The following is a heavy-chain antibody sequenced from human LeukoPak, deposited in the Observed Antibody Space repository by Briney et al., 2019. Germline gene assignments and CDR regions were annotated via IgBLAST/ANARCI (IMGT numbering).Heavy chain of an antibody. CDR3: ARVRHNACDY. V-gene: IGHV1-2*02. J-gene: IGHJ4*01. D-gene: IGHD1-1*01. Sequence: ASVTVSCKTSGYMVSDYYMHWVRQAPGQGLEWMGWLRGDSGDTDSPQKFKGRVTMTRDTATNTAYMQLSRLTYDDTAIYFCARVRHNACDYWGHGTLVTVSS. CDR1: GYMVSDYY. CDR2: LRGDSGDT.